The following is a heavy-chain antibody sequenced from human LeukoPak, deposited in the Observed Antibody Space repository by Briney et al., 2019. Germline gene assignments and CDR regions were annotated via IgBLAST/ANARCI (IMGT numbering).Heavy chain of an antibody. J-gene: IGHJ4*02. CDR2: IYSGGST. Sequence: GGSLRLSCAASGFTVSSNYMSWVRQAPGKGLEWVSIIYSGGSTFYADSVKGRFTISRDNSKNMLYLQMNSLRAEDTAVYYCARQGDYDLDYWGLGTLVTVSS. CDR3: ARQGDYDLDY. CDR1: GFTVSSNY. V-gene: IGHV3-53*01. D-gene: IGHD4-17*01.